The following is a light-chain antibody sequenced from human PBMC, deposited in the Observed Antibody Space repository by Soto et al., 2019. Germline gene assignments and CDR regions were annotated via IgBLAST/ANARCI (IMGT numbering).Light chain of an antibody. J-gene: IGLJ1*01. V-gene: IGLV2-14*01. CDR3: SSYTTRTTLYV. CDR1: SSDIGSYNY. CDR2: EVT. Sequence: QSALTQPASVSGSPGQSITISCTGTSSDIGSYNYVSWYQLHPGKAPKLMIYEVTNRPSGVSDRFSGSKSDDTASLTISGLQAEDEADYYCSSYTTRTTLYVFGTGTKLTVL.